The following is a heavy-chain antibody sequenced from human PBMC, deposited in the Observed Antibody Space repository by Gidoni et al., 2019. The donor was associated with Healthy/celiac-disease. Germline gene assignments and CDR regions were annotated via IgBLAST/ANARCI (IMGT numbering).Heavy chain of an antibody. CDR2: ISYDGSNK. V-gene: IGHV3-30*04. J-gene: IGHJ3*02. Sequence: QVQLVESGGGVVQPGRSLRLSCAASGFNFSSYAMHWVRQAPGKGLEWVAVISYDGSNKYYADSVKGRFTISRDNSKNTLYLQMNSLRAEDTAVYYCASSVYDSHDAFDIWGQGTMVTVSS. CDR1: GFNFSSYA. D-gene: IGHD3-9*01. CDR3: ASSVYDSHDAFDI.